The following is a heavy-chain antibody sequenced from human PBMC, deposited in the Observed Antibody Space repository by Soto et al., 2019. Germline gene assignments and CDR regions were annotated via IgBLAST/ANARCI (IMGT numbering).Heavy chain of an antibody. CDR1: EFTFSDYG. V-gene: IGHV3-30*18. Sequence: QVHLVESGGGVVQPGRSLRLSCAASEFTFSDYGMHWVRQAPGKGLEWVTFISYDGCNKYYADSVKGRFTISRDNSKNTLYLQMNSLRPEDTSVYYCEKELSDGDSTFHFWGQGCLVTVA. CDR2: ISYDGCNK. D-gene: IGHD4-17*01. CDR3: EKELSDGDSTFHF. J-gene: IGHJ4*02.